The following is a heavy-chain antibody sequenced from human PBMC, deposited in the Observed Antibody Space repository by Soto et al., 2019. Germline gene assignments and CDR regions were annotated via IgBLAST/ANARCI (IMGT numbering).Heavy chain of an antibody. J-gene: IGHJ4*02. CDR2: VYSDGTT. Sequence: EVQLVETGGGLIQPGGSLRLSCAASGFTVSAKYMTWVRQAPGKGLEWVSVVYSDGTTYYADSVKGRFTISRHNSKNTLYLKRNSLRAEDTAVYYCAGERGGGATGGYFDYWGQGTLVTVSS. D-gene: IGHD1-26*01. CDR1: GFTVSAKY. CDR3: AGERGGGATGGYFDY. V-gene: IGHV3-53*02.